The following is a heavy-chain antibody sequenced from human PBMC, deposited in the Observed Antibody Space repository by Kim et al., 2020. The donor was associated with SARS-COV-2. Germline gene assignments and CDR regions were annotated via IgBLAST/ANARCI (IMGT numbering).Heavy chain of an antibody. V-gene: IGHV3-23*01. CDR2: ISNTGANT. CDR1: GFTFNNYA. Sequence: GGSLRLSCAASGFTFNNYAMSWVRQAPGKGLEWVSSISNTGANTYHADSVKGRFTISRDNSKNTVYLQMNGLRDDDTALYYCAKAGGSLLKVDGVDVWGQGTTVTVSS. J-gene: IGHJ6*02. CDR3: AKAGGSLLKVDGVDV. D-gene: IGHD2-15*01.